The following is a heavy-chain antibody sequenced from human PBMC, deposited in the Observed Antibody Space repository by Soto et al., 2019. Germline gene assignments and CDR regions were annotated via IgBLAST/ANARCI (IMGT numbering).Heavy chain of an antibody. CDR2: INHSGST. CDR3: ARRPLLRYFDWLLFGAWFVP. D-gene: IGHD3-9*01. Sequence: SETLSLTCAVYGGSFSGYYWSWIRQPPGKGLEWIGEINHSGSTNYNPSLKSRVTISVDTSKNQFSLKLSSVTAADTAVYYCARRPLLRYFDWLLFGAWFVPWGQGTLVTVSS. CDR1: GGSFSGYY. J-gene: IGHJ5*02. V-gene: IGHV4-34*01.